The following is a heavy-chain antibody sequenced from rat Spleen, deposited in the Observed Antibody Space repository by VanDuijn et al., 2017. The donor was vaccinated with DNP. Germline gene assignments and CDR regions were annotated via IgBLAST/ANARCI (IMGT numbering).Heavy chain of an antibody. D-gene: IGHD1-7*01. CDR2: ISYSGST. CDR3: ARWTRYFDY. CDR1: GSSITSNY. Sequence: EVQLQESGSVLVKPSQSLSLTCSVTGSSITSNYWGWIRKFPGNKMEYIGHISYSGSTNYNPSLKSRISITRDTSKNHFFLHLNSVTTEDTATYYCARWTRYFDYWGQGVMVTVSS. V-gene: IGHV3-1*01. J-gene: IGHJ2*01.